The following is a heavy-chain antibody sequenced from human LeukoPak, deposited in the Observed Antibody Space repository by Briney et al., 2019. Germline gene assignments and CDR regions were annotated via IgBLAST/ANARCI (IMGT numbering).Heavy chain of an antibody. J-gene: IGHJ4*02. D-gene: IGHD3-22*01. CDR2: INPNSGGT. CDR1: GYTFTGYY. Sequence: VASVKVSCKASGYTFTGYYMHWARQAPGQGLEWMGWINPNSGGTNYAQKLQGRVTMTTDTSTSTAYMELRSLRSDDTAVYYCARGREYYYDSSGYSVFDYWGQGTLVTVSS. V-gene: IGHV1-2*02. CDR3: ARGREYYYDSSGYSVFDY.